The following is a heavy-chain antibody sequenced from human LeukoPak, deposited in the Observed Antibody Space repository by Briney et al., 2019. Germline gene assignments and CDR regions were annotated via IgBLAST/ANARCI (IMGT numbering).Heavy chain of an antibody. CDR3: ARRGRVAAAGTKSRVYFDY. CDR2: INHSGST. CDR1: GGSFSGYY. Sequence: SETLSLTCAVYGGSFSGYYRSWIRQPPGKGLEWLGEINHSGSTNYNPSLKSRVTISVDTSKNQFSLKLSSVTAADTAVYYCARRGRVAAAGTKSRVYFDYWGQGTLVTVSS. J-gene: IGHJ4*02. V-gene: IGHV4-34*01. D-gene: IGHD6-13*01.